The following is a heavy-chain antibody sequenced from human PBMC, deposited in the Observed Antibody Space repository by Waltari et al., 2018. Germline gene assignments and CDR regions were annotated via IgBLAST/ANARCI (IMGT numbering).Heavy chain of an antibody. CDR2: ISDYNGNT. CDR3: ARDPLSYSNYGGYYFDY. CDR1: RYPLTTSH. Sequence: QVQLVQSGAEVKTPGAPVKVSGKASRYPLTTSHSTWVRQAHGQGLESMGWISDYNGNTNYAQKLQGRVTMTTDTSTSTAYMELRVLRSDDTAVYYCARDPLSYSNYGGYYFDYWGQGTLVTVSS. D-gene: IGHD4-4*01. J-gene: IGHJ4*02. V-gene: IGHV1-18*01.